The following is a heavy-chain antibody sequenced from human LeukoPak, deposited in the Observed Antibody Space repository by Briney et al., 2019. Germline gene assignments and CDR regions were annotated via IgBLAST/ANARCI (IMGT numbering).Heavy chain of an antibody. Sequence: KPSETLSLTCAVYGGSFSGYYWSWIRQPPGKGLEWIGEINHSGSTNYNPSLKSRVTISVDTSKNQFSLKLSSVTAADTAVHYCARGRGYNRHYFDYWGQGTLVAVSS. V-gene: IGHV4-34*01. J-gene: IGHJ4*02. CDR2: INHSGST. CDR3: ARGRGYNRHYFDY. CDR1: GGSFSGYY. D-gene: IGHD1-1*01.